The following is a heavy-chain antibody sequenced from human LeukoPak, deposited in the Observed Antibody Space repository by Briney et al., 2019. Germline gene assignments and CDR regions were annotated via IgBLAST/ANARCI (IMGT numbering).Heavy chain of an antibody. CDR2: IHPNGHDT. Sequence: VASVKVSCKASGYTFSDHHILWVRQAPGQGVEWMGWIHPNGHDTKYAQKFQGRMTMTTDTSISTAYMELNRVTSDDTAVYYCSGHYGPGPVWGQGTLITASS. J-gene: IGHJ4*02. CDR1: GYTFSDHH. CDR3: SGHYGPGPV. V-gene: IGHV1-2*02. D-gene: IGHD3-10*01.